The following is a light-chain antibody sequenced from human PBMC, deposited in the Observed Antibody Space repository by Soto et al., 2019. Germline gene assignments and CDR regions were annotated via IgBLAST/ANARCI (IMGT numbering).Light chain of an antibody. V-gene: IGKV3-20*01. CDR2: GSS. Sequence: EIVLTQSPGTLSLSPGERATLSCRASQSVSSSDLAWYQQKPGQAPRLRIYGSSSSATGIPDRFSGSGSGTDFTLTISRLEPEDFAVDYCKQYGSSPRTCGQGTKLEIK. CDR1: QSVSSSD. CDR3: KQYGSSPRT. J-gene: IGKJ2*01.